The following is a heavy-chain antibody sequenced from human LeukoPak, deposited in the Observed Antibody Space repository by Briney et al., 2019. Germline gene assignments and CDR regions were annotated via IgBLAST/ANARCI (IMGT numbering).Heavy chain of an antibody. Sequence: GGSLRLSCAASGLTFSSYEMNWFRQAPGKGLEWVSYINSSGSTIYYADSVKGRFTISRDNAKKSLYLPMNSLSAEDAAVYYCPRDRYYRSGTYHYWGQGTLVTVSS. CDR2: INSSGSTI. CDR1: GLTFSSYE. D-gene: IGHD3-10*01. J-gene: IGHJ4*02. V-gene: IGHV3-48*03. CDR3: PRDRYYRSGTYHY.